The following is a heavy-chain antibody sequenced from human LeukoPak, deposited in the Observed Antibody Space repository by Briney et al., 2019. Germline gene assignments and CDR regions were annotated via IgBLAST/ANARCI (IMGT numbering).Heavy chain of an antibody. Sequence: GGSLRLSCAASGFTFSSYSMNWVRQAPGKGLEWVSSISSSSSYIYYADSVKGRFTISRDSAKSSLYLQMNSLRAEDTAVYYCARSRGYCSGGSCSDNWFDPWGQGTLVTVSS. CDR2: ISSSSSYI. J-gene: IGHJ5*02. D-gene: IGHD2-15*01. CDR3: ARSRGYCSGGSCSDNWFDP. CDR1: GFTFSSYS. V-gene: IGHV3-21*01.